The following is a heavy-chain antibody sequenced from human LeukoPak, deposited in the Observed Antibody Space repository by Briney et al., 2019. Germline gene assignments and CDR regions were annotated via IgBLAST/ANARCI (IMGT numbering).Heavy chain of an antibody. Sequence: SETLSLTCAVYGGSFSGYYWSWIRQPPGKGLEWIGEINHSGSTNYNPSLKSRVTISVDTSKNQFSLKLSSVTAADTAVYYCARGRKQWLVKGGWFDPWGQGTLVTVYS. V-gene: IGHV4-34*01. J-gene: IGHJ5*02. D-gene: IGHD6-19*01. CDR1: GGSFSGYY. CDR3: ARGRKQWLVKGGWFDP. CDR2: INHSGST.